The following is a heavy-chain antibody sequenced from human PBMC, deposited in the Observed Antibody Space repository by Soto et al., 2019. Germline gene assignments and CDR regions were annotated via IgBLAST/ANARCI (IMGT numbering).Heavy chain of an antibody. D-gene: IGHD6-19*01. V-gene: IGHV3-23*01. J-gene: IGHJ4*02. CDR2: ISGSGGST. Sequence: GXSRRLSCAASGFTFSSYALSWFRQAPSKGLEWVSAISGSGGSTYYADSVKGRFTISRDNSKNTLYLQMNSLRAEDTAVYYCAKEGEYSSGWDNFDYWGQGTLVTVSS. CDR1: GFTFSSYA. CDR3: AKEGEYSSGWDNFDY.